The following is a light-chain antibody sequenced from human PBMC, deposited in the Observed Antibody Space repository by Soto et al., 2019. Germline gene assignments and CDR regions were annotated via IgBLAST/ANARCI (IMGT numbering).Light chain of an antibody. CDR1: QTVSSS. V-gene: IGKV3-11*01. CDR3: QQHSNWPLT. CDR2: EAS. Sequence: EIVLTQSPATLSLSPGERATLSCRASQTVSSSLAWYQQKPGQAPRLLIYEASNRATGIPARFSGSGSGADFTLTISSLEPEDFALYDGQQHSNWPLTFGGGTKVEIK. J-gene: IGKJ4*01.